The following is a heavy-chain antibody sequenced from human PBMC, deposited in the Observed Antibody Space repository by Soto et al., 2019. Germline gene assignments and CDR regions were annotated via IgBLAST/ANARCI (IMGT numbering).Heavy chain of an antibody. CDR3: PRAQDRPQLGGNYYYIMDV. J-gene: IGHJ6*02. CDR1: GGTFSTAA. Sequence: QVQVEQSGAEVKKPGSSVKVSCKASGGTFSTAAISWVRQAPGQGLEWMGGIMPIFRTADYAQKFQGRVTISADESTATAYLELRSLRSEDTAVYYCPRAQDRPQLGGNYYYIMDVWGQGTTVTVSS. CDR2: IMPIFRTA. D-gene: IGHD3-3*02. V-gene: IGHV1-69*12.